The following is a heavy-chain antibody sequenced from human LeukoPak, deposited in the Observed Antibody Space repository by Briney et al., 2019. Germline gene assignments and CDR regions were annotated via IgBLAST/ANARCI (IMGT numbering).Heavy chain of an antibody. V-gene: IGHV1-2*02. CDR2: INPNSGGT. CDR3: ARVPLPVTTGYYFDY. Sequence: GASVKVSCKASGYTFTGDYMYWVRQAPGQGLEWMGWINPNSGGTKYAQKFQGRVTMTRDTSISTAYMELSRLRSDDTAVYYCARVPLPVTTGYYFDYWGQGTLVTVSS. D-gene: IGHD4-17*01. CDR1: GYTFTGDY. J-gene: IGHJ4*02.